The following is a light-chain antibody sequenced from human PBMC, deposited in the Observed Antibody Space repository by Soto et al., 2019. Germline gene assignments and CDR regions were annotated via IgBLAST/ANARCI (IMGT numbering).Light chain of an antibody. CDR3: QQRGT. CDR2: GAS. Sequence: EIVLTQPPATLSLSPGERATLSCRASQSVSSYLAWYQQKPGQAPRLLIYGASNRATGIPARFSGSGSGTDFTLTISSLEPEDFAVYYCQQRGTFGGGTKVEIK. V-gene: IGKV3-11*01. J-gene: IGKJ4*01. CDR1: QSVSSY.